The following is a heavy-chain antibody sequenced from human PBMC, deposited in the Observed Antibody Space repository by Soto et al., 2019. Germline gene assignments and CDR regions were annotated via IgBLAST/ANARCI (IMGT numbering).Heavy chain of an antibody. CDR2: VFSSGST. Sequence: QVHLQESGPGLVKPSQTLSLTCTVSGGSISRGGYYWTWIRQHPGKGLEWIGYVFSSGSTYYNPSLKSRVSISLDTSKNQFTLRLSSVTAADTAVYYCTRARTAVSTSWYFDLWGRGTLVTVSS. V-gene: IGHV4-31*03. D-gene: IGHD5-18*01. CDR3: TRARTAVSTSWYFDL. J-gene: IGHJ2*01. CDR1: GGSISRGGYY.